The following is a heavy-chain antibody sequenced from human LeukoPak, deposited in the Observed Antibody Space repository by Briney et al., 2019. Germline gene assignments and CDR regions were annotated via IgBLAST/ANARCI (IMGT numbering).Heavy chain of an antibody. Sequence: SETLSLTCTVSGGSINSYFWTWIRQPPGKGLEWIGHIYYSGTTNYNPSLKSRVTISVDTSKNQFSLKLNSVTAADTAVYYCARYLSGRTLDYWGQGTLVTVSS. J-gene: IGHJ4*02. D-gene: IGHD1-1*01. CDR3: ARYLSGRTLDY. CDR1: GGSINSYF. CDR2: IYYSGTT. V-gene: IGHV4-59*01.